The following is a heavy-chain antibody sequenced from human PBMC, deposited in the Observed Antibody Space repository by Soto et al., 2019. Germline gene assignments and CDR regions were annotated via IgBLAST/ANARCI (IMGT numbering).Heavy chain of an antibody. CDR2: MNPNSGNT. D-gene: IGHD3-3*01. Sequence: GASVKVSCKASGYTFTSYDINWVRQATGQGLEWMGWMNPNSGNTGYAQKLQGRVTMTRNTSISTAYMELSSLRSEDTAVYFCARAIQRITIFGVVIYWYFDLWGRGTLVTVSS. V-gene: IGHV1-8*01. J-gene: IGHJ2*01. CDR3: ARAIQRITIFGVVIYWYFDL. CDR1: GYTFTSYD.